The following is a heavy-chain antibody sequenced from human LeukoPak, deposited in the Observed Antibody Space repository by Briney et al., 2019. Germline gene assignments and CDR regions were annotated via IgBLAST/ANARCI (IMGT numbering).Heavy chain of an antibody. J-gene: IGHJ4*02. V-gene: IGHV3-53*01. Sequence: GGSLRLSCAASGFTVSSNHMSWIRQAPGKGLEWVSVIYSDGNTHYADSVKGRITSSRDNSKNTLFLQMNSLRAEDTAVYYCARGGSSASAPYYWGQGTLVTVSS. CDR1: GFTVSSNH. CDR2: IYSDGNT. D-gene: IGHD2-21*01. CDR3: ARGGSSASAPYY.